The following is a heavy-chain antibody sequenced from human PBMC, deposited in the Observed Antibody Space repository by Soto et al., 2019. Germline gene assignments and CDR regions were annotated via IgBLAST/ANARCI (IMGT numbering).Heavy chain of an antibody. V-gene: IGHV4-39*01. Sequence: QLQLQESGPGLVKPSETLSLTCTVSGGTIIISSYYWGWVRQPPGKGLEWIGSIYYGGYTHYNPSLQSRVTISVDTSKNQFSLRLNAVTATDTAVYYCARHKAPARHDSHWFDPWGQGTLVTVSS. CDR1: GGTIIISSYY. J-gene: IGHJ5*02. D-gene: IGHD6-13*01. CDR2: IYYGGYT. CDR3: ARHKAPARHDSHWFDP.